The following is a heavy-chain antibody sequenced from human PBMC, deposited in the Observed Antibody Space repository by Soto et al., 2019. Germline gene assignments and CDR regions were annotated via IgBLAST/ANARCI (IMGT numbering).Heavy chain of an antibody. J-gene: IGHJ4*02. Sequence: ETLSLTCAVYGGSFSGYYWSWIRQPPGKGLEWIGEINHSGSTNYNPSLKSRVTISVDTSKNQFSLKLSSVTAADTAVYYCARLAAAGIDYWGQGTLVTVSS. CDR3: ARLAAAGIDY. CDR1: GGSFSGYY. D-gene: IGHD6-13*01. CDR2: INHSGST. V-gene: IGHV4-34*01.